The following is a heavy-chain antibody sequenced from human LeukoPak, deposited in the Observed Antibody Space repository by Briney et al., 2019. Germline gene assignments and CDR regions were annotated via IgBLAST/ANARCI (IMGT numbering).Heavy chain of an antibody. CDR1: GFTFDDYA. V-gene: IGHV3-9*01. CDR2: ISWNSGSI. CDR3: AKERVTTAFDY. Sequence: GGSLRLSCAASGFTFDDYAMHWVRQAPGKGLEWVSGISWNSGSIGYADSVKGRFTISRHNAKNSLYLQMNSLRAEDTALYYCAKERVTTAFDYWGQGTLVTVSS. D-gene: IGHD4-17*01. J-gene: IGHJ4*02.